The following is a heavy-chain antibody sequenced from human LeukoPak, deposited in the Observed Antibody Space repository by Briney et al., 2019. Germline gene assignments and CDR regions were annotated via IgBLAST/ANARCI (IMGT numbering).Heavy chain of an antibody. Sequence: GGSLRLSCAASGFTFSSYSMNWVRQAPGKGLEWVSSISSSSYIYYADSVKGRFTISRDNAKNSLYLQMNSLRAEDTAVHYCARGGDTAAAGTAVDYWGQGTLVTVSS. CDR3: ARGGDTAAAGTAVDY. J-gene: IGHJ4*02. CDR1: GFTFSSYS. CDR2: ISSSSYI. D-gene: IGHD6-13*01. V-gene: IGHV3-21*01.